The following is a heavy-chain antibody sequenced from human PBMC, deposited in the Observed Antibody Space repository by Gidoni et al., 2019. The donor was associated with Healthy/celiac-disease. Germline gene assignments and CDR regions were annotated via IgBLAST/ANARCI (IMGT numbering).Heavy chain of an antibody. CDR3: ARGAVVNGPYWYFDL. Sequence: QVQLQESGPGLVKPSETLSLTCTVSGGSISSYYWSWIRQPPGKGLEWIGYIYYSGSTNYNPSLKSRVTISVDTSKNQFSLKLSSVTAADTAVYYCARGAVVNGPYWYFDLWGRGTLVTVSS. D-gene: IGHD2-15*01. V-gene: IGHV4-59*01. CDR1: GGSISSYY. CDR2: IYYSGST. J-gene: IGHJ2*01.